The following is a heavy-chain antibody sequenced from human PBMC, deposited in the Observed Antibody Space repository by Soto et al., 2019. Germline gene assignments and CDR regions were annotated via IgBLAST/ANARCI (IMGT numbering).Heavy chain of an antibody. D-gene: IGHD3-3*01. CDR3: ARYRSKIFGVVSSYYYGMDV. Sequence: ASVKVSCKASGYTFTSYYMHWVRQAPGQGLEWMGIINPSGGSTSYAQKFQGRVTMTRDTSTSTVYMELSSLRSEDTAVYYCARYRSKIFGVVSSYYYGMDVWGQGTTVTVSS. J-gene: IGHJ6*02. CDR1: GYTFTSYY. CDR2: INPSGGST. V-gene: IGHV1-46*01.